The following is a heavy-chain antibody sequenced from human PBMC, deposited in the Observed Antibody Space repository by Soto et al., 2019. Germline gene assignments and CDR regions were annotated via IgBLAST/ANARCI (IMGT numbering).Heavy chain of an antibody. J-gene: IGHJ4*02. D-gene: IGHD3-3*01. CDR1: GFTFSSYW. CDR2: IKQDGSEK. Sequence: EVQLVESGGGLVQPGGSLRLSCAASGFTFSSYWMSWVRQAPGKGLEWVANIKQDGSEKYYVDSVKGRFTISRDNAKNSLYLQMNSLRAEDTAVYYCARAVSYDFWSGYYDYWGQGTLVTVSS. CDR3: ARAVSYDFWSGYYDY. V-gene: IGHV3-7*03.